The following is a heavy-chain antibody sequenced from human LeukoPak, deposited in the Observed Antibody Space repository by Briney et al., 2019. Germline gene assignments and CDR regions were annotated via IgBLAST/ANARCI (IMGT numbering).Heavy chain of an antibody. J-gene: IGHJ4*02. D-gene: IGHD3-3*01. CDR3: ATDLFGLVIRGR. CDR2: FEPEDGET. V-gene: IGHV1-24*01. CDR1: GYTPTELS. Sequence: ASVKVSCKVSGYTPTELSMYCGRQAPGKGVEWRGGFEPEDGETKYAQKFQGRVTMTEDTSTDTAYMELSSLRSDDTAVYYCATDLFGLVIRGRWGQGTLVTVSS.